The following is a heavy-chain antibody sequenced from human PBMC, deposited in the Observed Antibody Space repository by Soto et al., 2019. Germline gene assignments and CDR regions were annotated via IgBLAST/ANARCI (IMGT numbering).Heavy chain of an antibody. J-gene: IGHJ5*02. CDR1: GYTFTSYG. CDR3: ARVHYGDYHIDWFDP. D-gene: IGHD4-17*01. Sequence: GASVKVSCKASGYTFTSYGISWVRQAPGQGLEWMGWISAYNGNTNYAQKLQGRVTMTTDTSTSTAYMELRSLRSDDTAVYYCARVHYGDYHIDWFDPWGKGTLVTVSS. V-gene: IGHV1-18*01. CDR2: ISAYNGNT.